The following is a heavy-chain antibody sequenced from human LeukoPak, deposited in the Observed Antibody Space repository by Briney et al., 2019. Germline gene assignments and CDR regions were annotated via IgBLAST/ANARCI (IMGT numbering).Heavy chain of an antibody. D-gene: IGHD3-10*01. Sequence: GSLRLSCAASGFSFSSYAMSWIRQPPGKGLEWIGYIYYSGSTNYNPSLKSRVTISVDTSKNQFSLKLSSVTAADTAVYYCARDRHGSGSYYIIGDNWFDPWGQGTLVTVSS. CDR1: GFSFSSYA. CDR3: ARDRHGSGSYYIIGDNWFDP. V-gene: IGHV4-59*01. CDR2: IYYSGST. J-gene: IGHJ5*02.